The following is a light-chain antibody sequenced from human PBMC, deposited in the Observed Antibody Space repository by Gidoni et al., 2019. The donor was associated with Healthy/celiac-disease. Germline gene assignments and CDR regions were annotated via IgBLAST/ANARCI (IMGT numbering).Light chain of an antibody. Sequence: EIVMTQSPATLSVSPGERATLSCRASPSVSSNLAWYQQKPGQAPRPLIYVASTRATGIPARFSGSGSGTEFTLTISSLQSEDFAVYYCQQYNNWPRTFGQGTKVEIK. V-gene: IGKV3-15*01. CDR3: QQYNNWPRT. CDR2: VAS. CDR1: PSVSSN. J-gene: IGKJ1*01.